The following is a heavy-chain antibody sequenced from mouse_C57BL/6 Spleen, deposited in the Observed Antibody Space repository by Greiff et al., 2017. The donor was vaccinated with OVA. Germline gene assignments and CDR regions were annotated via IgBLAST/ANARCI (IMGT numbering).Heavy chain of an antibody. J-gene: IGHJ3*01. CDR2: IWGVGST. V-gene: IGHV2-6*01. D-gene: IGHD4-1*01. CDR1: GFSLTSYG. Sequence: QVQLKESGPGLVAPSQSLSITCTVSGFSLTSYGVDWVRQSPGTGLEWLGVIWGVGSTNYNSALKSILSISMDNSKSQVFLKMNSLQTDDTAMYYCASDGWDGGSWFAYWGQGTLVTVSA. CDR3: ASDGWDGGSWFAY.